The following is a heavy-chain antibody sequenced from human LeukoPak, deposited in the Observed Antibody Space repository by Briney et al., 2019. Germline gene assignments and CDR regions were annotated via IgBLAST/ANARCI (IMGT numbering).Heavy chain of an antibody. V-gene: IGHV3-21*01. CDR2: ITSKSNYI. CDR1: GFTFSVYS. Sequence: GGSLRLSCSGSGFTFSVYSMNWVRQAPGKGLEWVSSITSKSNYIYYADSAKGRFTISRDNAMNSVFLQLNSLRAEDSAVYYCTSGLIAIESDNNLYQYMDVWGKGTTVTVSS. J-gene: IGHJ6*03. D-gene: IGHD2-21*01. CDR3: TSGLIAIESDNNLYQYMDV.